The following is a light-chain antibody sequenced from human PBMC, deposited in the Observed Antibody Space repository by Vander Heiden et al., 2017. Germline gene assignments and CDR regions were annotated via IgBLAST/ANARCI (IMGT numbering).Light chain of an antibody. CDR2: LGS. V-gene: IGKV2-28*01. CDR1: QSLLHSNGFNF. Sequence: DIVMTQSPLSLPVTPGEPASISCRSSQSLLHSNGFNFLDWYLQKPGQSPQLLIYLGSNRASGVPDRFSGSGSSTDFALKISRVEAEDVGVYYCRQTLRTPYTFGQGTKLEIK. CDR3: RQTLRTPYT. J-gene: IGKJ2*01.